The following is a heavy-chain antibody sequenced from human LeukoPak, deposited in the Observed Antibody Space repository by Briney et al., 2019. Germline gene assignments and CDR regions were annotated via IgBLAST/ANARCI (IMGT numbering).Heavy chain of an antibody. CDR1: GYTFTSYG. CDR3: ARYYSSGSYYGVYDY. J-gene: IGHJ4*02. Sequence: ASVKVSCKASGYTFTSYGISWVRQAPGQGLEWMGWISAYNGNTNYAQKLQGRVTMTTDTSTSTAYMELRSLRSDDTAVYYCARYYSSGSYYGVYDYWGQGTLVTVSS. CDR2: ISAYNGNT. D-gene: IGHD3-10*01. V-gene: IGHV1-18*04.